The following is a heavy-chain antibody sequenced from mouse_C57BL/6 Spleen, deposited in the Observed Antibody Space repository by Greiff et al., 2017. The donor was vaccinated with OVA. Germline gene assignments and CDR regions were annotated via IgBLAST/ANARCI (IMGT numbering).Heavy chain of an antibody. V-gene: IGHV5-17*01. D-gene: IGHD1-1*01. CDR1: GFTFSDYG. Sequence: EVKLVESGGGLVKPGGSLKLSCAASGFTFSDYGMHWVRQAPEKGLEWVAYISSGSSTIYYADTVKGRGTSSRDNAKNTLFLQMTSLRSEDTAMYYCARPYYGSSYGYFDVWGTGTTVTVSS. CDR3: ARPYYGSSYGYFDV. CDR2: ISSGSSTI. J-gene: IGHJ1*03.